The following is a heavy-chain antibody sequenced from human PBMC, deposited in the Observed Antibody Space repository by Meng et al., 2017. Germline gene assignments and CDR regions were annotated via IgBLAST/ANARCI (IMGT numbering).Heavy chain of an antibody. J-gene: IGHJ4*02. CDR3: ARVGSFLRDY. CDR1: GGSFSGYY. D-gene: IGHD2/OR15-2a*01. Sequence: QGQLQQWGAGPLKPSETLSLTCAVYGGSFSGYYWSWIRQPPGKGLEWIGEINHSGSTNYNPSLKSRVTISVDTSKNQFSLKLSSVTAADTAVYYCARVGSFLRDYWGQGTLVTVSS. CDR2: INHSGST. V-gene: IGHV4-34*01.